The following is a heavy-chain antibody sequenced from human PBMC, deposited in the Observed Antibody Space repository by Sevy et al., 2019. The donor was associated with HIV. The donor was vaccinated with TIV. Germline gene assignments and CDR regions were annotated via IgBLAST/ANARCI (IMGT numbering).Heavy chain of an antibody. V-gene: IGHV4-39*01. CDR3: ARHPAPMGILGGFLEWLPYFDY. Sequence: SETLSLTCTVSGGSISSSSYYWGWIRQPPGKGLEWIGSIYYSGSTYYNPSLKSRVTISVDTSKNQFSLKLSSVTAADTAVYYCARHPAPMGILGGFLEWLPYFDYWGQGTLVTVSS. J-gene: IGHJ4*02. CDR2: IYYSGST. CDR1: GGSISSSSYY. D-gene: IGHD3-3*01.